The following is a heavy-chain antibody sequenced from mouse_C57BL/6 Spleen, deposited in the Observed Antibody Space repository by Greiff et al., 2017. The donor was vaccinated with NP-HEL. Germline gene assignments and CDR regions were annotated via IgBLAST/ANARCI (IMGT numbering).Heavy chain of an antibody. Sequence: EVKVVESGGGLVQPGGSMKLSCAASGFTFSDAWMDWVRQSPEKGLEWVAEIRNKANNHATYYAESVKGRFTISRDDSKSSVYLQMNSLRAEDTGIYYCTRTEIYYGNYGDAMDYWGQGTSVTVSS. CDR3: TRTEIYYGNYGDAMDY. CDR1: GFTFSDAW. J-gene: IGHJ4*01. V-gene: IGHV6-6*01. D-gene: IGHD2-1*01. CDR2: IRNKANNHAT.